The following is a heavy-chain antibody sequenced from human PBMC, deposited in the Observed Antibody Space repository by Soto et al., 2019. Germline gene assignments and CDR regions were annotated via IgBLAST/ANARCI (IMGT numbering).Heavy chain of an antibody. CDR2: IYHSGST. CDR1: GSSPSSSYC. J-gene: IGHJ6*02. D-gene: IGHD3-22*01. V-gene: IGHV4-38-2*01. CDR3: ARWGGSSGYTYYYYYYGMDV. Sequence: PSETMSLTCAVSGSSPSSSYCWVWLRQPPGKGIEWIGSIYHSGSTYYNPSRKSRVPTSVDASKNQFSLKLSSVTAADTAVYYCARWGGSSGYTYYYYYYGMDVWGQGTTVTVSS.